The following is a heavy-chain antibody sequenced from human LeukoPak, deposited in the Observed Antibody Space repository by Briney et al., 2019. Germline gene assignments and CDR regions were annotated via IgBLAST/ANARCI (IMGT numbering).Heavy chain of an antibody. V-gene: IGHV3-23*01. CDR3: AKRLRTGYNYGYPDY. J-gene: IGHJ4*02. Sequence: GGSLRLSCAASGFTFSSYAMSWVRQAPGKGLEWVSGISGSGGSTHYADSVKGRFPISRDNSKNTLYLQMNSLRDEDTAIYYSAKRLRTGYNYGYPDYWGQGTLVTVSS. CDR1: GFTFSSYA. D-gene: IGHD5-18*01. CDR2: ISGSGGST.